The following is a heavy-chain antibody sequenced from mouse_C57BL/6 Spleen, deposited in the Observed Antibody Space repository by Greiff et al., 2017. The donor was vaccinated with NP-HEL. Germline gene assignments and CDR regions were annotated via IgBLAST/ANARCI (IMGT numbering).Heavy chain of an antibody. D-gene: IGHD2-1*01. Sequence: QVQLQQSGAELAKPGASVKLSCKASGYTFTSYWMHWVKQRPGQGLEWIGYINPSSGYTKYNQKFKDKATLTADKSSSTAYMQLSSLTYEDSAVYYCARIYYGTFSYFDYWGQGTTLTVSS. J-gene: IGHJ2*01. V-gene: IGHV1-7*01. CDR3: ARIYYGTFSYFDY. CDR2: INPSSGYT. CDR1: GYTFTSYW.